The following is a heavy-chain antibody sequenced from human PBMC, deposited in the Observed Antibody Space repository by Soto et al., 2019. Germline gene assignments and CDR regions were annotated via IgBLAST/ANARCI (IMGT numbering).Heavy chain of an antibody. V-gene: IGHV3-48*03. J-gene: IGHJ3*02. D-gene: IGHD6-19*01. Sequence: PGGSLRLSCAASGFTFSSYEMNWVRQAPGKGLEWVSYISSNGSTIYYADSVKGRFTISRDNAKNSLYLQMNSLRAEDTAVYYCARVSQWLIGAFDIWGQGTMVTVSS. CDR2: ISSNGSTI. CDR1: GFTFSSYE. CDR3: ARVSQWLIGAFDI.